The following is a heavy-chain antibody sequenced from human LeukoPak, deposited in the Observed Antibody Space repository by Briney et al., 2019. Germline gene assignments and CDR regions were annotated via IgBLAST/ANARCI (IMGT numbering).Heavy chain of an antibody. V-gene: IGHV4-34*01. CDR2: INHSGST. J-gene: IGHJ3*02. CDR1: GGSFSGYY. Sequence: SETLSLTCAVYGGSFSGYYWSWIRQPPGKGLEWIGEINHSGSTNYNPSLKSRVTISVDTSKNQFSLKLSSVTAADTAVYYCARDDDYGDSDAFDIWGQGTMVTVSS. CDR3: ARDDDYGDSDAFDI. D-gene: IGHD4-17*01.